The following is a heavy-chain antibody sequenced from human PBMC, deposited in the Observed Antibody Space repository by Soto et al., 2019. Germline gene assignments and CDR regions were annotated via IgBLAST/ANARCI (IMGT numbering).Heavy chain of an antibody. CDR1: ECNSANLC. CDR3: ARLEHGSSGYLKGLDY. CDR2: IYPGDSDT. J-gene: IGHJ4*02. Sequence: QRIRSRGVECNSANLCVRWMRQKNGKGLEWMGIIYPGDSDTRYSPSFQGQVTISADKSISTAYLQWSSLKASDTAMYYCARLEHGSSGYLKGLDYWGQGTLVTVSS. V-gene: IGHV5-51*01. D-gene: IGHD3-22*01.